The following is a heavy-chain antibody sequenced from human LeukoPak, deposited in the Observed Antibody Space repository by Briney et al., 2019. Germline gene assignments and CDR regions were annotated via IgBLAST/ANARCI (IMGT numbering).Heavy chain of an antibody. CDR1: GYTFTSYY. D-gene: IGHD3-10*01. CDR2: FDPEDGET. CDR3: ATRFYGSGSSYYFDY. J-gene: IGHJ4*02. V-gene: IGHV1-24*01. Sequence: GASVKVSCKASGYTFTSYYMHWVRQAPGKGLEWMGGFDPEDGETIYAQKFQGRVTMTEDTSTDTAYMELSSLRSEDTAVYYCATRFYGSGSSYYFDYWGQGTLVTVSS.